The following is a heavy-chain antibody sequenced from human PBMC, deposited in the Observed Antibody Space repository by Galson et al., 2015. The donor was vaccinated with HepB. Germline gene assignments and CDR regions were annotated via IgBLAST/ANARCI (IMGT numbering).Heavy chain of an antibody. CDR2: ISIYDGNT. CDR1: GYTSSIYG. CDR3: ARVVRAGAAYFDY. J-gene: IGHJ4*02. D-gene: IGHD4-23*01. V-gene: IGHV1-18*01. Sequence: SVKASCKASGYTSSIYGISWVRQAPGQGLEWMGWISIYDGNTNYAQNLQGRVTMSTDTPTSTAYMELRSLRSDDTAVYYCARVVRAGAAYFDYWGQGTLVTVSS.